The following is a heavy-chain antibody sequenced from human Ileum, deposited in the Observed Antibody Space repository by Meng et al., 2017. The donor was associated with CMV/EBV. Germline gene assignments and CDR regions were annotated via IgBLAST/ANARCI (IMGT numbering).Heavy chain of an antibody. J-gene: IGHJ4*02. CDR1: GFTLENYA. CDR3: AKKASPGFNYFDS. D-gene: IGHD3-9*01. CDR2: ISHNGGST. V-gene: IGHV3-43*01. Sequence: GGSLRLSCVASGFTLENYAMHWVRQAPGKGLEWVSLISHNGGSTYYADFVNGRFTISRDNSKNSLYLQMNSLRTEDTAFYYCAKKASPGFNYFDSWGQGTQVTVSS.